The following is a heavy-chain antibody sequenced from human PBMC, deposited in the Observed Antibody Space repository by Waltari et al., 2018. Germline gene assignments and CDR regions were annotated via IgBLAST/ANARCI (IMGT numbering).Heavy chain of an antibody. CDR2: INPNSGGT. V-gene: IGHV1-2*02. CDR1: GYTFTGYY. CDR3: AREKMGRNHYYDSSGFDY. J-gene: IGHJ4*02. Sequence: QVQLVQSGAEVKKPGASVKVSCKASGYTFTGYYLHWVRQAPGQGLEWMGWINPNSGGTNYAQKFQGRVTMTRDTSISTAYMELSRLRSDDTAVYYCAREKMGRNHYYDSSGFDYWGQGTLVTVSS. D-gene: IGHD3-22*01.